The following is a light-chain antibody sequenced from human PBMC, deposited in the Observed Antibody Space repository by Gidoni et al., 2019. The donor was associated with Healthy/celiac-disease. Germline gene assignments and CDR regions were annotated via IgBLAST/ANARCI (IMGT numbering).Light chain of an antibody. Sequence: EIVLTQSPATLSLSPGERATRSCRASQSVSSYLAWYQQKPGQAPRLLIYDASNRATGIPARFSGSGSGTDFTLTISSLEPEDFAVYDCQQRSNWPSLTFGGGTKVEIK. CDR1: QSVSSY. CDR3: QQRSNWPSLT. J-gene: IGKJ4*01. V-gene: IGKV3-11*01. CDR2: DAS.